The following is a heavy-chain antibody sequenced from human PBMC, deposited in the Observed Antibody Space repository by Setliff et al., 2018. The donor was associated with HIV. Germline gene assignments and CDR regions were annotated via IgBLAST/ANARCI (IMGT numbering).Heavy chain of an antibody. D-gene: IGHD1-1*01. CDR1: GGTFKNLA. CDR3: ANPHDGGAFDV. Sequence: SVKVSCKASGGTFKNLAISWVRQAPRQGLEWMGGVIPSFATANYAQKFQGRITITADELTSTVYMDLNSLKSEDSAVYYCANPHDGGAFDVWGQGTAVTVSS. V-gene: IGHV1-69*13. CDR2: VIPSFATA. J-gene: IGHJ3*01.